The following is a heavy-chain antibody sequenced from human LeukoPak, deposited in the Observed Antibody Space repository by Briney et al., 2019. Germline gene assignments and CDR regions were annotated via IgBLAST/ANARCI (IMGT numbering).Heavy chain of an antibody. J-gene: IGHJ6*03. V-gene: IGHV7-4-1*02. D-gene: IGHD1-26*01. CDR3: ARESVPRVGYYYYYMDV. CDR2: INTNTGNP. CDR1: GYTFTSYA. Sequence: ASVKVSCKASGYTFTSYAMNWVRQAPGQGLEWMGWINTNTGNPTYAQGFTGRFVFSLDTSVSTAYLQISSLKAEDTAVYYCARESVPRVGYYYYYMDVWGKGTTVTISS.